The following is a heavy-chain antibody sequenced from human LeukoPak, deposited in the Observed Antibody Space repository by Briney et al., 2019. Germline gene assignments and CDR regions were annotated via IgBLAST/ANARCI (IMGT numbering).Heavy chain of an antibody. CDR3: ARPLSRYYGSGSFDY. Sequence: TSETLSLTCTVSGDSITGYYWSWIRQPPGKGLEWIGEINHSGSTNYNPSLKSRVTISVDTSKNQFSLKLSSVTAADTAVYYCARPLSRYYGSGSFDYWGQGTLVTVSS. CDR1: GDSITGYY. D-gene: IGHD3-10*01. J-gene: IGHJ4*02. V-gene: IGHV4-34*01. CDR2: INHSGST.